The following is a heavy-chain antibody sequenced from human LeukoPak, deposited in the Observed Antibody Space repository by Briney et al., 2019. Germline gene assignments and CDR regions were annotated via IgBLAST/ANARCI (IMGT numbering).Heavy chain of an antibody. V-gene: IGHV3-9*01. CDR2: ISWNSGSI. D-gene: IGHD3-22*01. Sequence: GRSLRLSCAASGFTFDDYAMRWVRQAPGKGLEWASGISWNSGSIGYADSVKGRFTISRDNAKNSLYLQMNSLRAEDTALYYCAKAVVVTSQFDYWGQGTLVTVSS. J-gene: IGHJ4*02. CDR1: GFTFDDYA. CDR3: AKAVVVTSQFDY.